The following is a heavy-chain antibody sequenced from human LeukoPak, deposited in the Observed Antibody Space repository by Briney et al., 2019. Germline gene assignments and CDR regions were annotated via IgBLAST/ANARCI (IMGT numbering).Heavy chain of an antibody. CDR1: GGSISSSSYY. CDR2: IYYSGSP. V-gene: IGHV4-39*02. CDR3: AREAGYSSSWYNY. J-gene: IGHJ4*02. Sequence: PSETLSLTCTVSGGSISSSSYYWGWIRQPPGKGLEWIGSIYYSGSPYYNPSLKSRVTISVDTSKNQFSLKLSSVTAADTAVYYCAREAGYSSSWYNYWGQGTLVTVSS. D-gene: IGHD6-13*01.